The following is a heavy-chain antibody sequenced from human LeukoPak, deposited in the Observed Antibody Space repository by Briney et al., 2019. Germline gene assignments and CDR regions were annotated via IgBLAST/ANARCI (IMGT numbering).Heavy chain of an antibody. V-gene: IGHV3-30-3*01. D-gene: IGHD6-19*01. CDR2: ISYDGSNK. CDR3: ARVGQQWLRYFDY. CDR1: GFTFSSYA. J-gene: IGHJ4*02. Sequence: PGGSLRLSCAASGFTFSSYAMHWVRQAPGKGLEWVAVISYDGSNKYYADSVKGRFTISRDNSKNTLYLQMNSLRAEDTAVYYCARVGQQWLRYFDYWGQGTLVTVSS.